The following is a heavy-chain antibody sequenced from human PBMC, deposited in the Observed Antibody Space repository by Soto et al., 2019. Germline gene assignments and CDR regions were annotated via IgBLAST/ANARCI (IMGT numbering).Heavy chain of an antibody. CDR2: IKQDGSEK. D-gene: IGHD6-13*01. J-gene: IGHJ6*02. CDR1: GFTFSSYW. CDR3: ARVGSPIAAAGLFYYYYGMDV. V-gene: IGHV3-7*01. Sequence: EVQLVESGGGLVQPGGSLRLSCAASGFTFSSYWMSWVRQAPGKGLEWVANIKQDGSEKYYVDSVKGRFTISRDNAKNSLYLQMNTLRAEDTAVYYCARVGSPIAAAGLFYYYYGMDVWGQGPTVTVSS.